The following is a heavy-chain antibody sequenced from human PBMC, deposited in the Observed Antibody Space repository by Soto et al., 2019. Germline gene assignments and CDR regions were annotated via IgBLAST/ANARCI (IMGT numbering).Heavy chain of an antibody. J-gene: IGHJ4*02. V-gene: IGHV1-69*06. Sequence: SVKVSCKASGGTFSSYAISWVRQAPGQGLEWMGGIIPIFGTANYAQKFKGRVTITADKSTSTAYMELSSLRSEDTAVYYCARVGQGRYSYGYWFDWGQGTLVSVSS. D-gene: IGHD5-18*01. CDR3: ARVGQGRYSYGYWFD. CDR1: GGTFSSYA. CDR2: IIPIFGTA.